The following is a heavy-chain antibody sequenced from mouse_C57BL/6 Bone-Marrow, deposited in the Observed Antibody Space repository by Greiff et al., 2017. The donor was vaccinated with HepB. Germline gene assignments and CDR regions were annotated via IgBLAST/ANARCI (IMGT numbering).Heavy chain of an antibody. CDR2: IDPENGDT. V-gene: IGHV14-4*01. CDR3: TTLGAYAMDY. CDR1: GFNIKDDC. Sequence: VQLKHSGAELVRPGASVKLSCTASGFNIKDDCMHWVKQRPEQGLEWIGWIDPENGDTEYASKFQGKATITADTSSNTAYLQLSSLTSEDTAVYYCTTLGAYAMDYWGQGTSVTVSS. J-gene: IGHJ4*01.